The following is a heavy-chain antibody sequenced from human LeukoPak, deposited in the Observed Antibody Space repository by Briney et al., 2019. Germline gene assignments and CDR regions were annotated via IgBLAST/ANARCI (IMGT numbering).Heavy chain of an antibody. J-gene: IGHJ6*02. CDR2: ISSSGSTI. Sequence: GGSLRLSCAASGFTFSSYEMNWVRQAPGKGLEWVSYISSSGSTIYYADSVEGRFTISRDNAKNSLYLQMNSLRAEDTAVYYCARDGGQLWRSSYYGMDVWGQGTTVTVSS. CDR1: GFTFSSYE. V-gene: IGHV3-48*03. D-gene: IGHD5-18*01. CDR3: ARDGGQLWRSSYYGMDV.